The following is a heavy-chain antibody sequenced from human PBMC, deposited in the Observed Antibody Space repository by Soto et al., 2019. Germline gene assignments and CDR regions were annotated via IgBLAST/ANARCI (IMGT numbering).Heavy chain of an antibody. D-gene: IGHD6-6*01. CDR3: ARRARPDFYYMDV. CDR1: GFTLSGYA. J-gene: IGHJ6*03. V-gene: IGHV3-64*01. CDR2: ISSNGVGT. Sequence: GGSLRLSCAASGFTLSGYAMDWVRQAPGKGLEYVSGISSNGVGTYYANSVQGRLTISRDNSKNTVYLQMGSLRPEDMAVYYCARRARPDFYYMDVWGKGTTVTVSS.